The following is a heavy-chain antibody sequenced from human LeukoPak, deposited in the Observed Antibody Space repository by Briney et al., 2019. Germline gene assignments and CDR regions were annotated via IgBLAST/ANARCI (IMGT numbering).Heavy chain of an antibody. J-gene: IGHJ3*02. Sequence: GGSLRLSCAASGFSISDFYMTWIRQAPGKGLEWISYISPTSITIYYADSVKGRFTISRDNSKNTLYLQMNSLRAEDTAVYYCARGPTVTHDAFDIWGQGTMVTVSS. CDR1: GFSISDFY. CDR3: ARGPTVTHDAFDI. D-gene: IGHD4-17*01. CDR2: ISPTSITI. V-gene: IGHV3-11*04.